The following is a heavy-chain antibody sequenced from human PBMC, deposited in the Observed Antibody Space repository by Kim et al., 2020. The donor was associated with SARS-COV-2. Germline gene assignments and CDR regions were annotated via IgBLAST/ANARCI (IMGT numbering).Heavy chain of an antibody. CDR2: IYYSGST. CDR1: GGSISSYY. D-gene: IGHD6-19*01. V-gene: IGHV4-59*08. Sequence: SETLSLTCTVSGGSISSYYWSWIRQPPGKGLEWIGYIYYSGSTNYNPSLKSRVTISVDTSKNQFSLKLSSVTAADTAVYYCARGGSGWGYYYYYGMDVWG. J-gene: IGHJ6*01. CDR3: ARGGSGWGYYYYYGMDV.